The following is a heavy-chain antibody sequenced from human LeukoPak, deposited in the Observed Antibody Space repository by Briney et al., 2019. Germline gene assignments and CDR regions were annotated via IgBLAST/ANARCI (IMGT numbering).Heavy chain of an antibody. J-gene: IGHJ4*02. V-gene: IGHV3-66*02. D-gene: IGHD6-19*01. CDR2: IYSGGST. CDR1: GFTVSSNY. Sequence: GGSLRLSCAASGFTVSSNYMSWVRQAPGKGLERVSVIYSGGSTYYADSVKGRFTISRDNSKNTLYLQMNSLRAEDTAVYYCARDFSSGWYFDYWGQGTLVTVSS. CDR3: ARDFSSGWYFDY.